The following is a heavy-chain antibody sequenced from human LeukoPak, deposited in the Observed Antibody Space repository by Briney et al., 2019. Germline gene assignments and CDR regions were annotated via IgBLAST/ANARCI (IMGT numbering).Heavy chain of an antibody. D-gene: IGHD4-23*01. CDR1: GFTFSSYG. CDR2: IWYDGSNK. CDR3: ARGRPHGNDY. V-gene: IGHV3-33*01. Sequence: PGRSLRLSCAASGFTFSSYGMHWVRQAPGKGLECVAVIWYDGSNKYYADSVKGRFTISRDNSKNTLYLQMNSLRAEDTAVYYCARGRPHGNDYWGQGTLVTVSS. J-gene: IGHJ4*02.